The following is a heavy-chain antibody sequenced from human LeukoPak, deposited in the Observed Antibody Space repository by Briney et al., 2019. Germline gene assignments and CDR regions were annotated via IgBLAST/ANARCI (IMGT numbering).Heavy chain of an antibody. D-gene: IGHD6-6*01. V-gene: IGHV4-31*03. CDR1: GGSISSGGYY. CDR3: ARDLRSSSYYYYGMDV. Sequence: SETLSLTCTVSGGSISSGGYYWSWIRQHPGKGLEWIVSIYYSGSTYYNPSLKSRVTISVDTSKNQFSLKLSSVTAADTAVYYCARDLRSSSYYYYGMDVWGQGTTVTVSS. J-gene: IGHJ6*02. CDR2: IYYSGST.